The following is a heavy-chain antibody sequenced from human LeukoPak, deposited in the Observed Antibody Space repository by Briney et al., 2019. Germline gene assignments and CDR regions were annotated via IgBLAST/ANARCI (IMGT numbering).Heavy chain of an antibody. D-gene: IGHD6-6*01. CDR1: GGSFSGYY. CDR3: ARVREQLVRTQGRHWHFDL. CDR2: INHSGST. Sequence: PSETLSLTCAVYGGSFSGYYWSWIRQPPGKGLEWIGEINHSGSTNYNPSLKSRVTISVDTSKNQFSLKLSSVTAADTAVYYCARVREQLVRTQGRHWHFDLWGRGTLVTVSS. V-gene: IGHV4-34*01. J-gene: IGHJ2*01.